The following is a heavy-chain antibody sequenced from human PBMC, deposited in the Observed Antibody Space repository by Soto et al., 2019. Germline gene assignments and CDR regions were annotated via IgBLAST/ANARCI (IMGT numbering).Heavy chain of an antibody. CDR3: ARASPIFGAGWFDP. Sequence: SETLSLTCTVSGGSISGYYWTWIRQPPGKGLEWIAHIYHSGSTSYNPSLKSRVTISVDTSKNQFSLKLSSVTAADTAVYYCARASPIFGAGWFDPWGQGTLVTVSS. J-gene: IGHJ5*02. CDR2: IYHSGST. V-gene: IGHV4-59*01. CDR1: GGSISGYY. D-gene: IGHD3-3*01.